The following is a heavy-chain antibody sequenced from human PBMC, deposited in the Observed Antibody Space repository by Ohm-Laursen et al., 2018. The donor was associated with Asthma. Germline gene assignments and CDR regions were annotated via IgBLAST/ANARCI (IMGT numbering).Heavy chain of an antibody. CDR1: GASFTSHF. V-gene: IGHV4-59*07. CDR3: ARQEYDSGPDI. J-gene: IGHJ4*02. D-gene: IGHD3-22*01. CDR2: SYYSGSS. Sequence: SDTLSLTCTVSGASFTSHFWGWIRQPPGKGLEWIGYSYYSGSSNYNPSLQSRVSISVDTSKNQFSLQLNSVTTADTAVYYCARQEYDSGPDIWGPGTLVTVSS.